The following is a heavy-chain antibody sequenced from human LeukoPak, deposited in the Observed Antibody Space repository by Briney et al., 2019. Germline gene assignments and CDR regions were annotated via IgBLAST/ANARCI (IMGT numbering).Heavy chain of an antibody. CDR2: IKQDGSEK. V-gene: IGHV3-7*03. D-gene: IGHD3-22*01. J-gene: IGHJ4*02. Sequence: AGGSLRLSCAASGFTFRNYWMSWVRQAPGKGLEWVANIKQDGSEKYYLGAVKGRFTISKDNAKNLLYLQMNSLRAEDTAVYYCARDTTIYYESSGYHYWGQGTLVTVSS. CDR3: ARDTTIYYESSGYHY. CDR1: GFTFRNYW.